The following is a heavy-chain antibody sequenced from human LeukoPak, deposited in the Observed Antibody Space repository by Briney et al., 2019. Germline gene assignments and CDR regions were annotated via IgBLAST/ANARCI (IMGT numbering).Heavy chain of an antibody. CDR3: AKDSRFGGTGSSDY. CDR2: ISGSGGST. Sequence: GESLRLSCAASGFTFSSYAMSWVRQAPGKGLEWVSGISGSGGSTYYADPVKGRFTISRDNSKNTVYLQIKSLRAEDTAIYYCAKDSRFGGTGSSDYWGQGTLVTVSS. V-gene: IGHV3-23*01. D-gene: IGHD3-16*01. CDR1: GFTFSSYA. J-gene: IGHJ4*02.